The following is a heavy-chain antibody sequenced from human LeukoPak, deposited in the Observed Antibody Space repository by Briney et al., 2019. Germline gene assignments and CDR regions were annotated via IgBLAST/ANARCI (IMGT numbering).Heavy chain of an antibody. D-gene: IGHD4-17*01. V-gene: IGHV3-23*01. CDR1: GFTFSSYA. CDR3: AKDRGKYGDYDY. CDR2: ISGSGGST. J-gene: IGHJ4*02. Sequence: PGGSLRPSCAASGFTFSSYAMSWVRQAPGKGLEWVSAISGSGGSTYYADSVKGRFTISRDNSKNTLYLQMNSLRAEDTAVYYCAKDRGKYGDYDYWGQGTLVTVSS.